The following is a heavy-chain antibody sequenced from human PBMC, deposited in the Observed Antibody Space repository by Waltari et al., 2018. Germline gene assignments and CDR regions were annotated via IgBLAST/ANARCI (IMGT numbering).Heavy chain of an antibody. Sequence: QLQLQPSGPGLVKPSESLSLTCAVPGDSLSSSDWWSWVLQPPGKGREWTGQIPRSGRTNYSPSLESRVTMSIDTSNNQFSLKMSAATAADTAVYYCARDRGRGLYLDSWGQGTLVTVSP. CDR2: IPRSGRT. CDR1: GDSLSSSDW. V-gene: IGHV4-4*02. J-gene: IGHJ4*02. CDR3: ARDRGRGLYLDS. D-gene: IGHD2-15*01.